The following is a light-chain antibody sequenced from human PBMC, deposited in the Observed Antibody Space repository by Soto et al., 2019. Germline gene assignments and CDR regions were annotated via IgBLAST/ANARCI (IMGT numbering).Light chain of an antibody. CDR3: SSYAGSDNPYV. CDR1: NSNIASNT. J-gene: IGLJ1*01. CDR2: YNN. Sequence: QSVLTQPPSASETPGQTVSISCSGSNSNIASNTVNWYQHLPGTAPKLLIYYNNQRPSGVPDRFSGSKSGTSASLAISGLQSEDESDYYCSSYAGSDNPYVFGTGTKLTVL. V-gene: IGLV1-44*01.